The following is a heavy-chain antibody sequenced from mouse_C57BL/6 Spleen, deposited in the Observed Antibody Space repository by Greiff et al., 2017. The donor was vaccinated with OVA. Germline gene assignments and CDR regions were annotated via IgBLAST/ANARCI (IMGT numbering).Heavy chain of an antibody. D-gene: IGHD2-12*01. Sequence: EVKLLESGPGLVKPSQSLSLTCSVTGYSITSGYYWNWIRQFPGNKLEWMGYISYDGSNNYNPSLKNRISITRDTSKNQFFLKLNSVTTEDTATYYCARLTTSSYWYFDVWGTGTTVTVSS. J-gene: IGHJ1*03. CDR1: GYSITSGYY. CDR2: ISYDGSN. CDR3: ARLTTSSYWYFDV. V-gene: IGHV3-6*01.